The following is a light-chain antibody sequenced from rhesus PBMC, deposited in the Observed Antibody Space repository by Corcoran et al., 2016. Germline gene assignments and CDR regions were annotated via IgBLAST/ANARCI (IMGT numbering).Light chain of an antibody. Sequence: DIQMTQSPSSLSASVGDTVTISCRASQRVMNWLAWYQQKPGKAPKLLIYRASQLQSGVPSRFSGGGSGTDFTLTISSLQSDDFATYFCQQYIRGPLTFGGGTKVDLK. V-gene: IGKV1-22*01. CDR3: QQYIRGPLT. J-gene: IGKJ4*01. CDR2: RAS. CDR1: QRVMNW.